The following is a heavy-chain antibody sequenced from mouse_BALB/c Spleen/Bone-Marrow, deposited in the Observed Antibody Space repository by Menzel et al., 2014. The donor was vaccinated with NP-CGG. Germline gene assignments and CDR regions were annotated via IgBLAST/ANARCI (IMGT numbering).Heavy chain of an antibody. CDR2: INPSTGYT. CDR3: ARGGFAGAWFAY. D-gene: IGHD1-1*02. CDR1: GYTFTSYW. V-gene: IGHV1-7*01. Sequence: QVQLQQSGAELAKPGASVKMSCKASGYTFTSYWMHWVKQRPGQGLEWIGYINPSTGYTEYNQKFKDKATLTADKSSGTAYMQLSSLTSEDSAVYYCARGGFAGAWFAYWGQGTLVTVSA. J-gene: IGHJ3*01.